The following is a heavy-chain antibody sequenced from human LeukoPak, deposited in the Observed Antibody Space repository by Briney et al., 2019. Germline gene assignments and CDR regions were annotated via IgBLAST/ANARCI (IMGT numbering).Heavy chain of an antibody. Sequence: GGSLRLSCAASGFTFSSYAMSWVRQAPGKGLEWVSAISGSGGSTYYADSVKGRFTISRDNSKNTLYLQMNSLRAEDTAVYYCAKDREFSTMVRGVKGVWDYWGQGTLVTVSS. CDR2: ISGSGGST. CDR1: GFTFSSYA. CDR3: AKDREFSTMVRGVKGVWDY. D-gene: IGHD3-10*01. J-gene: IGHJ4*02. V-gene: IGHV3-23*01.